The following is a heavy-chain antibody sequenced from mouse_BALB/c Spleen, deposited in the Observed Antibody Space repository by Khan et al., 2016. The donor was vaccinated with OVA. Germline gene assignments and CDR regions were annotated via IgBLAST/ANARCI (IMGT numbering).Heavy chain of an antibody. CDR2: ISSGGSFT. Sequence: EVELVESGGDLVKPGGSLKLSCAASGFTFSDYGMSWVRQTPEKRLEWVATISSGGSFTYYLDSVKGRFTISRDSAKNTLNLQMSSLRSEDTAMYYCTRTSGYYGSNYFDQWGQGTSLTVSS. D-gene: IGHD1-1*01. J-gene: IGHJ2*03. V-gene: IGHV5-9-3*01. CDR1: GFTFSDYG. CDR3: TRTSGYYGSNYFDQ.